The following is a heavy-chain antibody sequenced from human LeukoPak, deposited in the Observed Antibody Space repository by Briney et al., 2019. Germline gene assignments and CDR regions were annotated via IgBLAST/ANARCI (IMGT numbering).Heavy chain of an antibody. D-gene: IGHD2-8*01. CDR1: GFTFSSYW. J-gene: IGHJ4*02. CDR3: ARAGGDIVLMVYAYYFDY. V-gene: IGHV3-7*01. CDR2: IKQDGREK. Sequence: WGSLRLSCAASGFTFSSYWMSWVRQAPGKGLEWVANIKQDGREKYYVDSVKGRFTISRDNAKNSLYLQMNSLRAEDTAVYYCARAGGDIVLMVYAYYFDYWGQGTLVTVSS.